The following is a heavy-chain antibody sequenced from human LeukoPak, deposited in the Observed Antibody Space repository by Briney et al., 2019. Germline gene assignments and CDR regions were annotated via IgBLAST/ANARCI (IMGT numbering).Heavy chain of an antibody. D-gene: IGHD7-27*01. CDR1: GFSFSTYW. CDR2: INGDGSST. J-gene: IGHJ4*02. V-gene: IGHV3-74*01. Sequence: GGSLRLSCAASGFSFSTYWMHWVRQASGKGLVWVSRINGDGSSTNYADSVKGRFTISRDNAKNALYLQMNSLRAEDTAVYFCARRSQLGGFFDNWGQGTLVTVSS. CDR3: ARRSQLGGFFDN.